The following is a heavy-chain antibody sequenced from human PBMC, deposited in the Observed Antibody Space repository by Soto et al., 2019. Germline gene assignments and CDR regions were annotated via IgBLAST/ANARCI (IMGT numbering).Heavy chain of an antibody. J-gene: IGHJ4*02. CDR2: IKHDGSVQ. CDR3: ARAPYSNAWYRFDL. V-gene: IGHV3-7*03. Sequence: QLVEAGGGLVQPGGSLRLSCEAPGFTFSGYWMSWVRQAPGKGLGWVADIKHDGSVQYYVDSVKGRLTISRDNAKKQLYLQMNGLRAEDTALYYCARAPYSNAWYRFDLWGQGTLVTVSS. D-gene: IGHD4-4*01. CDR1: GFTFSGYW.